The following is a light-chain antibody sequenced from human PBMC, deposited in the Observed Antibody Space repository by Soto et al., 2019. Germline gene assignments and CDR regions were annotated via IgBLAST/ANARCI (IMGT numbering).Light chain of an antibody. CDR2: DVS. CDR1: TNDVGRYNY. V-gene: IGLV2-14*01. Sequence: QAVVTQPASVSGSPGQSITISCIGTTNDVGRYNYVSWYQQHPGKSPKFILYDVSNRPSGVSDRFSGSKSASTASLTISWLQAEDEADYYCASYTSNNTLLFGGGTKLTVL. J-gene: IGLJ2*01. CDR3: ASYTSNNTLL.